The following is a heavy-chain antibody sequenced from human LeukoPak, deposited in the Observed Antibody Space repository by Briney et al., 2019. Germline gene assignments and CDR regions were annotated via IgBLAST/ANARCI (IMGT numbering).Heavy chain of an antibody. CDR1: GFTFSSYS. CDR2: ISSSSSYI. D-gene: IGHD3-10*01. Sequence: GGSLRLSCAASGFTFSSYSMNWVRQAPGKGLEWVSSISSSSSYIYYADSVKGRFTISRDNAENSLYLQMNSLRAEDTAVYYCAREGVGYYGSGSYTRWGQGTLVTVSS. V-gene: IGHV3-21*01. J-gene: IGHJ4*02. CDR3: AREGVGYYGSGSYTR.